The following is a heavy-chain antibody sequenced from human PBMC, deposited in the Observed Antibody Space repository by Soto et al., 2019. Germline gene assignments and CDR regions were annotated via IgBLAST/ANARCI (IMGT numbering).Heavy chain of an antibody. CDR2: IIPILGIA. V-gene: IGHV1-69*02. D-gene: IGHD5-18*01. Sequence: QVQLVQSGAEVKKPGSSVKVSCKASGGTFSSYTISWVLQAPGQGLEWMGRIIPILGIANYAQKFQGRVTFTADKSMSTAYMELSRLRSEDTAVYYCARGYSYGSRDYWGQGTLVTVSS. J-gene: IGHJ4*02. CDR1: GGTFSSYT. CDR3: ARGYSYGSRDY.